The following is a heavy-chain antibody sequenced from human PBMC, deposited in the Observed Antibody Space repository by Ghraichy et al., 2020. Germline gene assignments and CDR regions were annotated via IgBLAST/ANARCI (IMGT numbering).Heavy chain of an antibody. J-gene: IGHJ4*02. CDR1: GFTFSSHA. Sequence: GGSLRLSCAASGFTFSSHAMSWVRQAPGKGLEWVSSITGTTISSTLSGSGISTYYADPVKGRFTISRDNSKNTLFLQMNSLRAEDTAVYYCAKTKAYARDLADYWGQGTLVTVSS. CDR3: AKTKAYARDLADY. V-gene: IGHV3-23*01. D-gene: IGHD2-21*01. CDR2: ITGTTISSTLSGSGIST.